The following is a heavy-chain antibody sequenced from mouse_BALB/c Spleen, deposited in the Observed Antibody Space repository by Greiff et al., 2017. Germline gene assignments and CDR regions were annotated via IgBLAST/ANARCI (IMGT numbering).Heavy chain of an antibody. V-gene: IGHV5-6-5*01. CDR2: ISSGGST. Sequence: EVKLMESGGGLVKPGGSLKLSCAASGFTFSSYAMSWVRQTPEKRLEWVASISSGGSTYYPDSVKGRFTISRDNSQSILYLQMNTLRAEDIATYYCARANYGNYVDYAMDYWGQGTSVTVSS. CDR1: GFTFSSYA. D-gene: IGHD2-1*01. J-gene: IGHJ4*01. CDR3: ARANYGNYVDYAMDY.